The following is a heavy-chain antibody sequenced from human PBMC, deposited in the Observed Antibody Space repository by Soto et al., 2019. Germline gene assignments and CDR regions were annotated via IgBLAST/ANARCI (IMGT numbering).Heavy chain of an antibody. CDR3: AKVVVGAPRHPDFDS. Sequence: XGTLSLTCTVSGGSINNGDYFGGWIREPPGKGLEWIGSVYHSGTTNYNPSLKSRVTISVDTSKNQFSLNLRSVTAADTAVYYCAKVVVGAPRHPDFDSWGQGTLVTVSS. J-gene: IGHJ4*02. CDR1: GGSINNGDYF. CDR2: VYHSGTT. D-gene: IGHD2-15*01. V-gene: IGHV4-39*01.